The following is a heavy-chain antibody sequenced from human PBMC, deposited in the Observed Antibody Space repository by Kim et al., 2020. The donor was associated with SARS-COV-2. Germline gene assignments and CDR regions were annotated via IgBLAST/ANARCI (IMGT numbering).Heavy chain of an antibody. V-gene: IGHV3-74*01. Sequence: ADSVKGRFTISRDSAKNTLYLQMNSLRAGDTAVYYCASRINGGNSGIDFWGQGTLVTVSS. CDR3: ASRINGGNSGIDF. J-gene: IGHJ4*02. D-gene: IGHD2-21*01.